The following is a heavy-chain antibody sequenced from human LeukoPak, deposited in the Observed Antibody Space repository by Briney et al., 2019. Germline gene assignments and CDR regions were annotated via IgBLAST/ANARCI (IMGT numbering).Heavy chain of an antibody. CDR3: AKDALGGSGWYPGAFDI. CDR2: IRNDGSII. D-gene: IGHD6-19*01. Sequence: GGSLILSCAASGFTFSTYGMHWIRQAPGKGLEWVAFIRNDGSIIYNADSVKGRFTISRDNSKNTLYLQMNSLRADDTAVYYCAKDALGGSGWYPGAFDIWGQGTMVTVSS. V-gene: IGHV3-30*02. CDR1: GFTFSTYG. J-gene: IGHJ3*02.